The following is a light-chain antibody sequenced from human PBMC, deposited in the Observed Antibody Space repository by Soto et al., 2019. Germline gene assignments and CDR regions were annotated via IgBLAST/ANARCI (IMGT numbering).Light chain of an antibody. Sequence: IQLTQSPSSLSASVGDRVTITCRAGQDIGSLLAWYQQKPGKAPNLLIYAASTLQSGVPSRFSGSGSGADFTLTISSLQPEDFATYYCQQLHSYPLTFGPGTRVDI. CDR3: QQLHSYPLT. V-gene: IGKV1-9*01. CDR2: AAS. J-gene: IGKJ3*01. CDR1: QDIGSL.